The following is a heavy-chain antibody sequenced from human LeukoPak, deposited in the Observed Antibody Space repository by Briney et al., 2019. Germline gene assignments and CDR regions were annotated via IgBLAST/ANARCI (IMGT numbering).Heavy chain of an antibody. V-gene: IGHV4-59*11. CDR1: GDSISSHY. Sequence: PSETLSLTCTVSGDSISSHYWSWIRQSPGKGLEWIGYVHYSGGATYNPSLKSRVTISVATSKTQFSLKLSSVTAADTAVYYCAREYCTTTCYLDYWGQGMLVTVSS. D-gene: IGHD2-8*01. CDR3: AREYCTTTCYLDY. J-gene: IGHJ4*02. CDR2: VHYSGGA.